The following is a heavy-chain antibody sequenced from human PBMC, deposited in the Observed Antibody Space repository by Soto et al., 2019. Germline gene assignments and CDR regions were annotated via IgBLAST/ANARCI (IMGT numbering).Heavy chain of an antibody. Sequence: QVQLVQSGAEVKKPGSSVKVSCKASGGTFSSYTISWVRQAPGQGLEWMGRIIPILGIANYAQKFQGRVTITADKSTSTAYMELRSLSSEDTAVYYCALRLITVVPYFDYWSQGTLVTVSS. V-gene: IGHV1-69*02. D-gene: IGHD4-17*01. CDR3: ALRLITVVPYFDY. CDR1: GGTFSSYT. CDR2: IIPILGIA. J-gene: IGHJ4*02.